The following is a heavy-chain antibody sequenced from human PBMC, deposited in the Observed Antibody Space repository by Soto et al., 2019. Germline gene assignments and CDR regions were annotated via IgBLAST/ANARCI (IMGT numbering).Heavy chain of an antibody. CDR3: ASLPGYSYGFFLDY. V-gene: IGHV3-30-3*01. CDR1: GFTFSSYA. CDR2: ISYDGSNK. Sequence: GGSLRLSCGASGFTFSSYAMHWVRQAPGKGLEWVAVISYDGSNKYYADSVKGRFTISRDNSKNTLYLQMNSLRAEDTAVYYCASLPGYSYGFFLDYWGQGTLVTVSS. D-gene: IGHD5-18*01. J-gene: IGHJ4*02.